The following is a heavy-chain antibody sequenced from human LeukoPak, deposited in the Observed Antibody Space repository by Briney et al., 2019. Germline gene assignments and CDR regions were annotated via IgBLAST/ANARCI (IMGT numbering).Heavy chain of an antibody. CDR1: GYTFTVYY. V-gene: IGHV1-2*02. CDR3: ARIFGSGWYSFDY. D-gene: IGHD6-19*01. CDR2: INPNSGGT. Sequence: GASVKVSCKASGYTFTVYYMHWVRQAPGQGLEWMGWINPNSGGTSYAQKFQGRVTMTRDTSISTAYMELSRLRSDDTAVYYCARIFGSGWYSFDYWGQGTLVTVSS. J-gene: IGHJ4*02.